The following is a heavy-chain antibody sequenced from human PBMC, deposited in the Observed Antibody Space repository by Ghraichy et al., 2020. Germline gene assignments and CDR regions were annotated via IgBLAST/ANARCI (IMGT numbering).Heavy chain of an antibody. CDR3: ARRTGDRGYWYFDL. J-gene: IGHJ2*01. CDR2: IFFSGSV. Sequence: SETLSLTCTVSGDSISSGGYSWSWIRQPPGKGLEWIGYIFFSGSVYYNPSLDIRFRLSVDMSKNQFSLRVTSVTAADTAVYYCARRTGDRGYWYFDLWGRGALVTVSP. D-gene: IGHD7-27*01. V-gene: IGHV4-30-4*07. CDR1: GDSISSGGYS.